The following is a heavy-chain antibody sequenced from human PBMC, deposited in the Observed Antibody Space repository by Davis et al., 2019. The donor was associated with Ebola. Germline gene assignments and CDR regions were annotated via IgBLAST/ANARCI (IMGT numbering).Heavy chain of an antibody. CDR3: ARVESHYDLLTGYIYYYYGMDV. Sequence: MPSETLSLTCTVSGGSISSYYWSWIRQPPGKGLEWIGYIYYSGSTNYNPSLKSRVTISVDTSKNQFSLKLSSVTAADTAVYYCARVESHYDLLTGYIYYYYGMDVWGQGTTVTVSS. CDR2: IYYSGST. V-gene: IGHV4-59*01. J-gene: IGHJ6*02. D-gene: IGHD3-9*01. CDR1: GGSISSYY.